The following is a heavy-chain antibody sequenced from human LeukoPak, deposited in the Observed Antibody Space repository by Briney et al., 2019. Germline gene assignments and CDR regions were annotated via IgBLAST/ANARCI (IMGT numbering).Heavy chain of an antibody. Sequence: PSGTLSLTCAVSGDSLNTNTWWSWVRQPPGKGLEWTGEIFHSGSTNYHPSLESRLTISMDKSKNSFSLRLTSVTAADTAVYYCARGIQQQLVSHWFDPWGQGTLVTVSS. CDR2: IFHSGST. V-gene: IGHV4-4*02. CDR3: ARGIQQQLVSHWFDP. D-gene: IGHD6-13*01. J-gene: IGHJ5*02. CDR1: GDSLNTNTW.